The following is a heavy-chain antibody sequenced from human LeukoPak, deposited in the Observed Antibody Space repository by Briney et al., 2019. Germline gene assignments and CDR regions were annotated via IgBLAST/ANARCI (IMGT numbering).Heavy chain of an antibody. J-gene: IGHJ4*02. CDR2: INPNSGGT. CDR1: GYTFTGYY. V-gene: IGHV1-2*02. Sequence: ASVKVSCKTSGYTFTGYYMHWVRQAPGQGLEWMGWINPNSGGTNYAQKFQGRVTMTRDTSPSTAYMELSSLRSDDTAFYYCARDTITVTTPYFDYWGQGTLVTVPS. D-gene: IGHD4-17*01. CDR3: ARDTITVTTPYFDY.